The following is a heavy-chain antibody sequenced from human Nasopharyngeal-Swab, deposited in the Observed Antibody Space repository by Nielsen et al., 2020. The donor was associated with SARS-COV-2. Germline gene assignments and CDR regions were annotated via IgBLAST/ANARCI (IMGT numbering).Heavy chain of an antibody. V-gene: IGHV3-33*01. CDR1: GFTFTTSG. Sequence: GESLQISCSASGFTFTTSGMHCVRQAPGKGLEWLAMIWHDGSKKYYADSVEGRFTISRDNSNSTLYLQMNSLQPDDTAIYYCARFRGTINSSDYWGQGTLVIVSS. CDR2: IWHDGSKK. D-gene: IGHD1-26*01. J-gene: IGHJ4*02. CDR3: ARFRGTINSSDY.